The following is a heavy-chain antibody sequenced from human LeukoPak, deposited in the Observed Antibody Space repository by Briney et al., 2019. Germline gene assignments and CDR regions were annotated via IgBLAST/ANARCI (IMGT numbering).Heavy chain of an antibody. J-gene: IGHJ4*02. Sequence: SETLSLTCAVYGGSFSGYYWSWIRQPPGKGLEWIGEINHSGSANYNPSLKSRVTISVDTSKNQFSLKLSSVTAADTAVYYCARRLRYGGPYYWGQGTLVTVSS. CDR1: GGSFSGYY. CDR3: ARRLRYGGPYY. D-gene: IGHD4-23*01. CDR2: INHSGSA. V-gene: IGHV4-34*01.